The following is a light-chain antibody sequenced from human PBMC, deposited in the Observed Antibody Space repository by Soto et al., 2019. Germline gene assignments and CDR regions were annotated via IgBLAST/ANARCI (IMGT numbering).Light chain of an antibody. Sequence: EIVLTQSPATLSLSPGERATLSCRASQSISSNYLAWYQQKPGQAPRLLIYDASSRATGIPDGFSGSGSGTEFTLTISSLQSEDSAVYYCQQHNQWPITFGQGTRLEIK. CDR1: QSISSNY. V-gene: IGKV3D-20*02. CDR3: QQHNQWPIT. J-gene: IGKJ5*01. CDR2: DAS.